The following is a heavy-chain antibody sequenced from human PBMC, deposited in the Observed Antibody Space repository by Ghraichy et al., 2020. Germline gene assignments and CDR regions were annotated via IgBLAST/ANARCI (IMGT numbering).Heavy chain of an antibody. CDR3: ARHGYCSGSTCHLKDFDY. CDR1: GDSISTTNFY. J-gene: IGHJ4*02. Sequence: SQTLSLTCTVSGDSISTTNFYWGWIRQSPGKGLEWIGSIYYSGNTHYNPSLKSRVTMSVDTSKKQFSLNLSSVTAADTAVYYCARHGYCSGSTCHLKDFDYWGQGIMVTVSS. D-gene: IGHD2-15*01. V-gene: IGHV4-39*01. CDR2: IYYSGNT.